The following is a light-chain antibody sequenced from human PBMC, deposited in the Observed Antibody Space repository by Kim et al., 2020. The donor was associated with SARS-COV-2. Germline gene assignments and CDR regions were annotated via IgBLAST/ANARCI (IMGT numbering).Light chain of an antibody. V-gene: IGKV1-6*01. CDR2: AAF. CDR1: QGIRSD. J-gene: IGKJ1*01. Sequence: AIQMTQSPSSLSASVGDRVTITCRASQGIRSDLSWYQQKPGKAPTVLIYAAFSLQGGVPSRFSGSGSGTDFTLTISSLQPEDFATYYCLQDYSYPWTFGQGTKVDIK. CDR3: LQDYSYPWT.